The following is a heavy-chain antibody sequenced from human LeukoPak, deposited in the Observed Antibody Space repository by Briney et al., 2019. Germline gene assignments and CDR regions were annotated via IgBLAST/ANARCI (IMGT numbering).Heavy chain of an antibody. CDR1: GYTSTSSD. D-gene: IGHD3-22*01. CDR2: MNPNSGNT. Sequence: GASVKVSCKASGYTSTSSDINWVRQATGQGLEWMGWMNPNSGNTGYAQKFQGRVTITRNTSISTAYMELSRLRSDDTAVYYCARVGYYYDSSGYRYFDYWGQGTLVTVSS. V-gene: IGHV1-8*03. J-gene: IGHJ4*02. CDR3: ARVGYYYDSSGYRYFDY.